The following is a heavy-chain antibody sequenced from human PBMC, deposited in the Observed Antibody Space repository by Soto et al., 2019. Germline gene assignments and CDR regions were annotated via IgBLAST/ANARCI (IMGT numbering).Heavy chain of an antibody. CDR2: ISSSSSYI. J-gene: IGHJ6*02. CDR1: GFTFSSYS. CDR3: ARMGSQRYYYYGMDV. Sequence: GGSLRLSCAASGFTFSSYSMNWVRQAPGKGLEWVSSISSSSSYIYYADSVKGRFTISRDNAKNSLYLQMNSLRAGDTAVYYCARMGSQRYYYYGMDVWGQGTTVTVSS. D-gene: IGHD6-25*01. V-gene: IGHV3-21*01.